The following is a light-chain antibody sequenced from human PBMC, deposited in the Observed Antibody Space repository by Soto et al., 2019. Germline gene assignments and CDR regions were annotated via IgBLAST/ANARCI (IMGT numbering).Light chain of an antibody. CDR3: QQYYNWPPWT. CDR1: QSVSGN. J-gene: IGKJ1*01. CDR2: GAS. Sequence: IVMTQSPATLSVSPGERATLSCRASQSVSGNLAWYQQKPGQAPRLLISGASTRATGVPARFSGSGSGTVFTLTISSLQPEDFAVYYCQQYYNWPPWTFGQGTKVDIK. V-gene: IGKV3-15*01.